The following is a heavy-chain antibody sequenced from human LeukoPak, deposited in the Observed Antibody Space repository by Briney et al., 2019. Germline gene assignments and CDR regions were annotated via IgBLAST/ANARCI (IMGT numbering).Heavy chain of an antibody. J-gene: IGHJ5*02. CDR3: ARHRTNIAVAGTCWFDP. Sequence: GESLKISCKGSGYSFTSYWIGWVRQMPGKGLEWMGIIYPGDSDTRYSPSFQGQVTISAAKSISTAYLQWSSLKASDTAMYYCARHRTNIAVAGTCWFDPWGQGTLVTVSS. CDR2: IYPGDSDT. D-gene: IGHD6-19*01. V-gene: IGHV5-51*01. CDR1: GYSFTSYW.